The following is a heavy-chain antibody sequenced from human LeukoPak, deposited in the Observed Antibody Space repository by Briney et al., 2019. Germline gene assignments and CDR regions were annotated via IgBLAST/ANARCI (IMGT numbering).Heavy chain of an antibody. J-gene: IGHJ4*02. CDR2: ISGSGGST. CDR3: ATRDQSGWSYFDN. V-gene: IGHV3-23*01. D-gene: IGHD6-19*01. CDR1: GFTFSSYA. Sequence: GGSLRLSCAASGFTFSSYAMSWVRQAPGKGLEWVSAISGSGGSTYYADSVKGRFTISRDNSKNTLYLQLNSLRAEDAAIYYCATRDQSGWSYFDNWGQGTLVTVSS.